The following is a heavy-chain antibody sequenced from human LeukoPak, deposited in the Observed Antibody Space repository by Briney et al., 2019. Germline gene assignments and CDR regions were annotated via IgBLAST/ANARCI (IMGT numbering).Heavy chain of an antibody. CDR2: INHSGST. V-gene: IGHV4-34*01. Sequence: PSETLSLTCAVYGGSFSGYYWSWIRQRQGRGLERIGEINHSGSTNYNPSLKSRVTISVDTSKNQFSLKLSSVTAADTAVYYCARGRYYGSGSYYNYWGQGTLVTVSS. J-gene: IGHJ4*02. CDR1: GGSFSGYY. CDR3: ARGRYYGSGSYYNY. D-gene: IGHD3-10*01.